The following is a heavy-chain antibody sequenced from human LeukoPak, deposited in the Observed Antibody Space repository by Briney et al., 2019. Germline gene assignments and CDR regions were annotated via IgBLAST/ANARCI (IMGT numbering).Heavy chain of an antibody. D-gene: IGHD4-17*01. CDR2: IYYSGST. Sequence: PSETLSLTCTVSGGSISSGDYYWSWIRQPPGKGLEWIVYIYYSGSTYYNPSLKSRVTISVDTSKNQFSLKLSSVTAADTAVYYCARTTTVPKIYYFDYWGQGTLVTVSS. V-gene: IGHV4-30-4*01. CDR3: ARTTTVPKIYYFDY. CDR1: GGSISSGDYY. J-gene: IGHJ4*02.